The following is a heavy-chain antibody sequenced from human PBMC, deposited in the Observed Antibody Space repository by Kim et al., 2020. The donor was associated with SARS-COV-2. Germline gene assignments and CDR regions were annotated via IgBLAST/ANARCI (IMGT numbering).Heavy chain of an antibody. V-gene: IGHV1-69*13. J-gene: IGHJ4*02. Sequence: SVKVSCKASGGTFSSYAISWVRQAPGQGLEWMGGIIPIFGTANYAQKFQGRVTITADESTSTAYMELSSLRSEDTAVYYCARPYNWNDADFAYWGQGTLVTVSS. D-gene: IGHD1-20*01. CDR1: GGTFSSYA. CDR3: ARPYNWNDADFAY. CDR2: IIPIFGTA.